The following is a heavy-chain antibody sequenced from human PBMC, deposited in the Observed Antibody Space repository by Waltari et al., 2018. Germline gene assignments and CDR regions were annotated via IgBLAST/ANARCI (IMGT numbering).Heavy chain of an antibody. V-gene: IGHV5-51*01. CDR2: IYPGDSDT. J-gene: IGHJ5*02. D-gene: IGHD2-15*01. CDR3: ARHRTRSTLYNWFDP. Sequence: EVQLVQSGAEVKKPGESRRISCQGSGFNFSNYGIGWVRQMPGKGLDWMGIIYPGDSDTRYSTSFQGQVTMSVDKSIRTAYLQWNSLKASDTAIYYCARHRTRSTLYNWFDPWGQGTQVSVSS. CDR1: GFNFSNYG.